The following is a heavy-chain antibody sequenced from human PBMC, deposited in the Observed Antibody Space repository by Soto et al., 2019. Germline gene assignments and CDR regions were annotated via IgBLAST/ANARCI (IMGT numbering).Heavy chain of an antibody. V-gene: IGHV3-23*01. CDR3: AKGDPEYSSSDYYYYMDV. CDR2: ISGSGGST. D-gene: IGHD6-6*01. J-gene: IGHJ6*03. CDR1: GFTFSSYA. Sequence: EVQLLESGGGLVQPGGSLRLSCAASGFTFSSYAMSWVRQAPGKGLEWVSAISGSGGSTYYADSVKGRFTISRDNSKNTLYLQMNSLRAEDTAVYYCAKGDPEYSSSDYYYYMDVWGKGTTVTVSS.